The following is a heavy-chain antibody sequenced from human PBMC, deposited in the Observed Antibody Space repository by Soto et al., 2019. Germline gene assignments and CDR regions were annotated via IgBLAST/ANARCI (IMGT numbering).Heavy chain of an antibody. CDR3: ARVVGALGHWFDP. D-gene: IGHD2-15*01. CDR1: GYTFTSYG. Sequence: QVQLVQSGAEVKKPGASVKVSCKASGYTFTSYGISWVRQAPGQGREWLGRISAYNGNTNYAQKLQGRDTMTTDTTTSKDYMELRSLRSDDTGVYYCARVVGALGHWFDPWGQGTLVTVSS. CDR2: ISAYNGNT. V-gene: IGHV1-18*01. J-gene: IGHJ5*02.